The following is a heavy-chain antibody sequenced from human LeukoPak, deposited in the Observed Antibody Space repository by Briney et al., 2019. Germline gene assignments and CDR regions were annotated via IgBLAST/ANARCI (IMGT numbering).Heavy chain of an antibody. V-gene: IGHV3-23*01. CDR2: ISGTGVST. D-gene: IGHD2-15*01. CDR1: GFTFSSYA. CDR3: AKQLGYCSDGSCYFPY. J-gene: IGHJ4*02. Sequence: GGSLRLSCAASGFTFSSYAMSWVRQAPGKGLEWVSAISGTGVSTYYADSVEGRFTISRDNSKSTLYLQMNSLRAEDTAVYYCAKQLGYCSDGSCYFPYWGQGTLVTVSS.